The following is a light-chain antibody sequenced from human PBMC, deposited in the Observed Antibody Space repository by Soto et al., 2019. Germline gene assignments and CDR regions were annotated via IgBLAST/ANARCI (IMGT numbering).Light chain of an antibody. J-gene: IGKJ1*01. CDR2: SAS. CDR1: HDIFTY. CDR3: QHYTLASGP. V-gene: IGKV1-5*01. Sequence: IQLTQSPSTVSASVGDSVTISCRASHDIFTYLAWYQHKPGKAPRLLIFSASSLQTGVPPRFRGSGSGTAFTLTISSLQPDDVGLYYCQHYTLASGPFGQGTRV.